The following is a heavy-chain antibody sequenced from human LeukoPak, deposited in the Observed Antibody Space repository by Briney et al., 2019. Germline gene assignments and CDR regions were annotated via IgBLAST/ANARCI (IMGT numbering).Heavy chain of an antibody. CDR1: GFTFSSYW. J-gene: IGHJ3*02. D-gene: IGHD3-22*01. Sequence: PGGSLRLSCAASGFTFSSYWMSWVRQAPGKGLEWVANIKQDGSEKYYVDSVKGGFTISRDNAKNSMCLQMNSLRAEDTAVYYCATMKYYYDSSGYYGAFDIWGQGTMVTVSS. CDR3: ATMKYYYDSSGYYGAFDI. CDR2: IKQDGSEK. V-gene: IGHV3-7*01.